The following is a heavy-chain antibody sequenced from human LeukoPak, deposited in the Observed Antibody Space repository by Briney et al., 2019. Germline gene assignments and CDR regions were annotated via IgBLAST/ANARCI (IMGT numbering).Heavy chain of an antibody. D-gene: IGHD6-19*01. J-gene: IGHJ4*02. Sequence: PEASVKVSCKTSGYTFTAYYMHWVRQAPGQGLEWIGWINPNSGGTNYAQKFQGRVTMTRDTSISTAYMELRRLTSDDTARYYCARTSSGWFPLDYWGQGTLVTVSS. CDR3: ARTSSGWFPLDY. CDR1: GYTFTAYY. CDR2: INPNSGGT. V-gene: IGHV1-2*02.